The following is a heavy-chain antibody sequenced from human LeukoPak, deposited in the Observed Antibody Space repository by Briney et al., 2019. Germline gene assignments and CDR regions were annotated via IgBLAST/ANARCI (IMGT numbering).Heavy chain of an antibody. CDR2: INHSGST. Sequence: SETLSLTCTVSGGSISSSSYYWGWIRQPPGKGLEWIGEINHSGSTNYNPSLKSRVTISVDTSKNQFSLKLSSVTAADTAVYYCATSPRRVTPLDYWGQGTLVTVSS. V-gene: IGHV4-39*07. CDR1: GGSISSSSYY. CDR3: ATSPRRVTPLDY. D-gene: IGHD4-23*01. J-gene: IGHJ4*02.